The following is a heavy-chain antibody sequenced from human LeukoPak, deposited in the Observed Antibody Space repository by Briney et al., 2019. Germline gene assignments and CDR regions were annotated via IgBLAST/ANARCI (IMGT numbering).Heavy chain of an antibody. D-gene: IGHD5-18*01. CDR1: GYTFTGYY. Sequence: ASVKVSCKASGYTFTGYYMHWVRQAPGQGLEWMGWINPNSGGTNYAQKFQGRVTMTRDTSISTAYMELSRLRSDDTAVYYCARGAGYSYGYEVDYWGQGTLVTVSS. J-gene: IGHJ4*02. CDR3: ARGAGYSYGYEVDY. CDR2: INPNSGGT. V-gene: IGHV1-2*02.